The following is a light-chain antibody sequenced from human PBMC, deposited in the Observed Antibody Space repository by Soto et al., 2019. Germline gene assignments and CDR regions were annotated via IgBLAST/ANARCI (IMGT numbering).Light chain of an antibody. CDR1: QNVNNNY. CDR3: QQYGSSPGT. J-gene: IGKJ2*01. Sequence: IVLTQSPGTLSLSPGERATLSCRASQNVNNNYLAWYQQKPGQAPRLLIRGASSRATGLPDRFSGSGSGTAFTLTISRLEPEDFAVYYCQQYGSSPGTFGQGTKLEIK. V-gene: IGKV3-20*01. CDR2: GAS.